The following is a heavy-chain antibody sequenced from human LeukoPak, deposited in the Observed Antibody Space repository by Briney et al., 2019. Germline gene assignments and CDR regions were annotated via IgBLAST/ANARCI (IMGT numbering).Heavy chain of an antibody. CDR1: GFTFSSYS. CDR2: ISSSSSYI. CDR3: ASGSNGDYAD. V-gene: IGHV3-21*01. J-gene: IGHJ4*02. D-gene: IGHD4-17*01. Sequence: GGSLRLSCAASGFTFSSYSMNWVRQAQGKGLEWVSSISSSSSYIYYADSVKGRFTISRDNAKNSLYLQMNSLRAEDTAVYYCASGSNGDYADWGQGTLVTVSS.